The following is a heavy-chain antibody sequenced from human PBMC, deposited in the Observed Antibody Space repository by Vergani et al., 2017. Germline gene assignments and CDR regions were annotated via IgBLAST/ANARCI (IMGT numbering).Heavy chain of an antibody. CDR2: IYTSGSA. V-gene: IGHV4-4*07. Sequence: QVQLQESGPGLVKSSETLSLTCTVSGGSISSYYWSWIRQPAGKGLEWIGRIYTSGSANYNPSLKSRVTMSVDTSKNQLSLKLSAVTAADTAVYYCAREASDFWSGYYMGNWFDPWGQGTLVTVSS. CDR1: GGSISSYY. J-gene: IGHJ5*02. D-gene: IGHD3-3*01. CDR3: AREASDFWSGYYMGNWFDP.